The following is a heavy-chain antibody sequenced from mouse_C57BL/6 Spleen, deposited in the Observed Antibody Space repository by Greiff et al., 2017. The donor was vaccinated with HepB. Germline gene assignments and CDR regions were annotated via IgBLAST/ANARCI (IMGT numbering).Heavy chain of an antibody. CDR2: ISYDGSN. J-gene: IGHJ4*01. D-gene: IGHD1-1*01. CDR1: GYSITSGYY. V-gene: IGHV3-6*01. Sequence: EVQLQESGPGLVKPSQSLSLTCSVTGYSITSGYYWNWIRQFPGNKLEWMGYISYDGSNNYNPSLKNRISITRDTSKNQFFLKLNSVTTEDTATYYCAITTVVADAMDYWGQGTSVTVSS. CDR3: AITTVVADAMDY.